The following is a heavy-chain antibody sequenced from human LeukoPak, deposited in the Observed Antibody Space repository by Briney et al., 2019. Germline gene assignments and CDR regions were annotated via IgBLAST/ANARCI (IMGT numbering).Heavy chain of an antibody. J-gene: IGHJ4*02. CDR2: ISGSGTST. Sequence: GGSLRLSCAASGFTFRSYAMSWVRQAPGKVREWLLAISGSGTSTYYADCVKGRFPISRDNAKNTLYLQMNTLRAEDTAVYYCEGTYYYDSSDDYWGQGTLVTVSS. D-gene: IGHD3-22*01. CDR1: GFTFRSYA. CDR3: EGTYYYDSSDDY. V-gene: IGHV3-23*01.